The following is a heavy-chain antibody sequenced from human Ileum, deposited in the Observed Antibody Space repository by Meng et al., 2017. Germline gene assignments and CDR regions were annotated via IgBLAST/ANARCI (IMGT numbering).Heavy chain of an antibody. J-gene: IGHJ4*02. CDR1: GFTFSNAW. CDR3: MTTSIELAGSRSNFYY. V-gene: IGHV3-15*01. D-gene: IGHD6-19*01. CDR2: IKSKTDGGTT. Sequence: GESLKISCAASGFTFSNAWMSWVRQAPGKGLEWVGRIKSKTDGGTTDYAAPVKGRFTISRDDSENTLYLQMNSLKTDDTGVYYCMTTSIELAGSRSNFYYWGQGTLVTVSS.